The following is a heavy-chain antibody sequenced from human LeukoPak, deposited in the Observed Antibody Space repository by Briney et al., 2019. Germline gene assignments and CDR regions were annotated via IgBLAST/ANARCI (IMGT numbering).Heavy chain of an antibody. V-gene: IGHV3-23*01. Sequence: PGGSLRLTCAASGFTFSSYAMSWVRQAPGKGLEWVSAISGSGGSTYYTDSVKGRFTISRDNSKNTLYLQMNSLRAEDTAVYYCAKDLGYYDSSGYRDWGQGALVTVSS. D-gene: IGHD3-22*01. J-gene: IGHJ4*02. CDR1: GFTFSSYA. CDR3: AKDLGYYDSSGYRD. CDR2: ISGSGGST.